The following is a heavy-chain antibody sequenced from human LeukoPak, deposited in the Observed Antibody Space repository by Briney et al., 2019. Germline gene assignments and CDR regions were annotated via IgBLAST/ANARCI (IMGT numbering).Heavy chain of an antibody. CDR1: GYTFTGYY. D-gene: IGHD3-22*01. CDR3: ARIGSSPRSYYYDSSGYYSAFDY. V-gene: IGHV1-2*02. CDR2: INPNSGGT. J-gene: IGHJ4*02. Sequence: GASVKVSCKASGYTFTGYYMHWVRQAPGQGLEWMGWINPNSGGTNYAQKFQGRVTMTRDTSISTAYMELSRLRSDDTAVYYCARIGSSPRSYYYDSSGYYSAFDYWGQGTLVTVSS.